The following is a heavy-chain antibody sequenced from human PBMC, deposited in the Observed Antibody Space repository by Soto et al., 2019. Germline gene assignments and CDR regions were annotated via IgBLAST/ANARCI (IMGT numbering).Heavy chain of an antibody. D-gene: IGHD1-1*01. CDR3: ARGKSRDAYNPLGY. CDR1: GFTVSNFY. V-gene: IGHV3-53*01. Sequence: PGGSLRLSCVVSGFTVSNFYMSWVRQAPGRGLQWVSVIYSEGPTYYADSVKGRFTISRDISKNTLYFQMDNLRAEDAAIYYCARGKSRDAYNPLGYWGPGTLVTVSS. CDR2: IYSEGPT. J-gene: IGHJ4*02.